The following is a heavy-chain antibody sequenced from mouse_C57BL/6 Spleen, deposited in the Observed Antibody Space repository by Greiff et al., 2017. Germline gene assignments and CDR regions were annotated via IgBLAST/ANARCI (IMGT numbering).Heavy chain of an antibody. D-gene: IGHD1-1*02. Sequence: QVQLQQPGAELVKPGASVKLSCKASGYTFTSYWMHWVKQRPGQGLEWIGMFHPNSGSTNYNEKFKSKATLTVDKSSSTAYMQLRSLTSEDSAVYYCARSDYDYDAMDYWGQGTSVTVSS. CDR1: GYTFTSYW. CDR2: FHPNSGST. CDR3: ARSDYDYDAMDY. V-gene: IGHV1-64*01. J-gene: IGHJ4*01.